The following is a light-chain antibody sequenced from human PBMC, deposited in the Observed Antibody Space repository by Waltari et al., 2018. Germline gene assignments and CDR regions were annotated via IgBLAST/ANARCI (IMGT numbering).Light chain of an antibody. V-gene: IGKV3-20*01. CDR2: AAS. CDR3: QQYGSSPT. J-gene: IGKJ1*01. Sequence: EIVLTQSPGTLSLSPGEGATLSCRASQSLSSSYLAWDQQKPGQAPRLLMYAASSRATCIPDRFSGSGSGTDFTLTISRLEPEDFAVYYCQQYGSSPTFGQGTKVEIE. CDR1: QSLSSSY.